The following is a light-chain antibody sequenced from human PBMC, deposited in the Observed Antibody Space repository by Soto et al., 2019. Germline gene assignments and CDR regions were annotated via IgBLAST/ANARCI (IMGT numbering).Light chain of an antibody. CDR3: QAWGSSTVV. CDR1: KLGNEY. Sequence: SYELTQPPSVSVSPGQTASITCSGDKLGNEYACWYQQKPGQSPVLVIYQDTKRPSGIPGRFSGSNSGNTATLTISGTQAMDEADYYCQAWGSSTVVFGGGTKVTVL. J-gene: IGLJ2*01. V-gene: IGLV3-1*01. CDR2: QDT.